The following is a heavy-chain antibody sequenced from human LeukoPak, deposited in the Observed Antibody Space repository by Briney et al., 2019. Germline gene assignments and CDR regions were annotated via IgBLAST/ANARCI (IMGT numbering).Heavy chain of an antibody. CDR2: IDPSDSYT. CDR1: GYSFTSYW. CDR3: ARTRVDDYYDSSGYYYLLDY. D-gene: IGHD3-22*01. V-gene: IGHV5-10-1*01. J-gene: IGHJ4*02. Sequence: GESLKISCKGSGYSFTSYWISWVRQMPGKGLEWMGRIDPSDSYTNYSPSFQGHVTISADKSISTAYLQWSSLKASDTAMYYCARTRVDDYYDSSGYYYLLDYWGQGTLVTVFS.